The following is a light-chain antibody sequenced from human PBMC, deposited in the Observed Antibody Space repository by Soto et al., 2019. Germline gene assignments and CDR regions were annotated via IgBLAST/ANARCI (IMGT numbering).Light chain of an antibody. CDR2: RDS. CDR3: QVWDSSSARV. Sequence: SYELTQPLSVSVALGQTARITCGGNNIGSKNVHWYQQKPAQAPVLVIYRDSNRPSGIPERCSGSNSGNTATLTISRAQAGDEADYYCQVWDSSSARVFGGGTKVTVL. CDR1: NIGSKN. V-gene: IGLV3-9*01. J-gene: IGLJ3*02.